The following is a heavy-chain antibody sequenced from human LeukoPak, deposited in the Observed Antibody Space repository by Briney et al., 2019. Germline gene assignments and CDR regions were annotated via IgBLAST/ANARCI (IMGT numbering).Heavy chain of an antibody. J-gene: IGHJ4*02. CDR3: ARGPSSGLFLSHFDY. D-gene: IGHD6-19*01. CDR2: INPNSGGT. V-gene: IGHV1-2*02. Sequence: ASVKLSCKASGYTFSGYYMHWVGQAPGQGLEWMGWINPNSGGTDYAQRFQGRIAMTRDTSISTAYMELSRLTSDDTAVYYCARGPSSGLFLSHFDYWGQGTLVTVSS. CDR1: GYTFSGYY.